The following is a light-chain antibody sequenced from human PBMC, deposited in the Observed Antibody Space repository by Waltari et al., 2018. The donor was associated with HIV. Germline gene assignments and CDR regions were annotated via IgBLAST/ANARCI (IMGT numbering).Light chain of an antibody. CDR1: SSNLGSYNL. V-gene: IGLV2-23*02. Sequence: QSALTQPASVSGSPGQSITISCTGTSSNLGSYNLVSWYQQHPGKAPKLMVYEVNQRPSGISNRFSGSKSGNTASLTISGLQAEDEADYYCCSFARSSTWVFGGGTKLSVL. CDR2: EVN. J-gene: IGLJ3*02. CDR3: CSFARSSTWV.